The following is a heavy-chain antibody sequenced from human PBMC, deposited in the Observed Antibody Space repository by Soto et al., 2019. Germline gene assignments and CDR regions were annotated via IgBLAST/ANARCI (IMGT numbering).Heavy chain of an antibody. CDR1: GFTFSDYG. J-gene: IGHJ4*02. Sequence: HPGGSLRLSCAASGFTFSDYGMSWVRQAPGKGLEWVSTFSGSMSGSGGSTYYADSVKGRFTISRDNSKNTLSLQMNSLRAEDTAVYYCAKAPFMAPNYDFWSGYDYYFDYWGQGILVTLSS. CDR2: FSGSMSGSGGST. V-gene: IGHV3-23*01. D-gene: IGHD3-3*01. CDR3: AKAPFMAPNYDFWSGYDYYFDY.